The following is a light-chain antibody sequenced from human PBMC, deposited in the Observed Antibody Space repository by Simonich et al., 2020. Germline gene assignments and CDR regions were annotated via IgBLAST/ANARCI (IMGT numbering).Light chain of an antibody. CDR1: QDISNY. Sequence: DIQMTQSPSTLSASVGKRFTITCQASQDISNYLNWYQQKPGKAPKLLTSDASNLESRVPSRFSGSGSGTDFTFTISSLQPEDIATYYCQQYDNRPYTFGQGTKLEIK. V-gene: IGKV1-33*01. CDR3: QQYDNRPYT. CDR2: DAS. J-gene: IGKJ2*01.